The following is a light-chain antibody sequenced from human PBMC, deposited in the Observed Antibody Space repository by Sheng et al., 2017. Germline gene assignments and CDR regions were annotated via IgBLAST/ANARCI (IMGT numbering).Light chain of an antibody. CDR1: QGINND. CDR2: AAS. J-gene: IGKJ3*01. V-gene: IGKV1-9*01. CDR3: QQLNSYPLT. Sequence: DIQVTKSPSFLSASVGDRVTITCRASQGINNDLAWYQQRPGTVPKLLIYAASTLQSGVPSRFSGSGSGTEFTLTITSLQPEDCATYYCQQLNSYPLTFGPGTKVDIK.